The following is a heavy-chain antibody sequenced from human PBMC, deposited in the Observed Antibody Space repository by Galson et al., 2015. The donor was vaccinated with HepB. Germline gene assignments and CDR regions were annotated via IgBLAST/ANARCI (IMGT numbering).Heavy chain of an antibody. J-gene: IGHJ3*02. CDR2: ISGSGGTI. V-gene: IGHV3-23*01. Sequence: SLRLSCAASGFTFNSYAMSWVRQAPGKGLEWVSAISGSGGTIYYADSVKGRFTISRDNSKNTLYLQMNSLRAEDTAVYYCAKTMIVVVTHDAFDIWGQGTKVTVSS. CDR1: GFTFNSYA. D-gene: IGHD3-22*01. CDR3: AKTMIVVVTHDAFDI.